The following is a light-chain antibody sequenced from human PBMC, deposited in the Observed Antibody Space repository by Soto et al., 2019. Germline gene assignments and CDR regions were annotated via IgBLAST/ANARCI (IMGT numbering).Light chain of an antibody. CDR3: QQYGSSPLT. Sequence: EIVLTQSPGTLSLSPGERATLSCRASQSVSSSYLAWYQQKPGQAPRLLIYAASSRATGIPDRFSGSGSGTGFTLTISRLEPEDFAVYYCQQYGSSPLTFGPGTKVDIK. J-gene: IGKJ3*01. CDR2: AAS. CDR1: QSVSSSY. V-gene: IGKV3-20*01.